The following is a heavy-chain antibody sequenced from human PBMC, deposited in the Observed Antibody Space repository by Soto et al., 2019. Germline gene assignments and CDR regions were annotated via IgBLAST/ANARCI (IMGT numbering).Heavy chain of an antibody. D-gene: IGHD6-13*01. CDR2: INHSGST. Sequence: SETLSLTCAVYGGSFSGYYWSWIRQPPGKGLEWIGEINHSGSTNYNPSLKSRVTISVDTSKNQFSLKLSSVTAADTAVYYCARGYILYSSSWYGWFDPWGQGTLVTGSS. CDR1: GGSFSGYY. CDR3: ARGYILYSSSWYGWFDP. J-gene: IGHJ5*02. V-gene: IGHV4-34*01.